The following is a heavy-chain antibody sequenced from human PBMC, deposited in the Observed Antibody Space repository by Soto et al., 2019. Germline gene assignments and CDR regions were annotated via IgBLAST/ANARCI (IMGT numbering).Heavy chain of an antibody. V-gene: IGHV3-7*04. D-gene: IGHD5-12*01. CDR1: GFTFSSYW. Sequence: GSLRLSCAASGFTFSSYWMSWVRQAPGKGLEWVANIKQDGSEKYYVDSVKGRFTISRDNAKNSLYLQMNSLRAEDTAVYYCARDFRGSSYEGVATIRFDYWGQGTLVTVSS. J-gene: IGHJ4*02. CDR3: ARDFRGSSYEGVATIRFDY. CDR2: IKQDGSEK.